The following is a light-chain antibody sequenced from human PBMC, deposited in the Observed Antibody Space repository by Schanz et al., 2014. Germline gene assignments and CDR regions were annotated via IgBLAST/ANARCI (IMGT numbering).Light chain of an antibody. J-gene: IGLJ2*01. CDR2: EVS. V-gene: IGLV2-23*02. CDR1: NSDVGSYNL. Sequence: QSALTQPASVSGSPGQSITISCTGTNSDVGSYNLVSWYQQHPGKAPKLMIYEVSQRPSGVPDRFSGSKSGNTASLTVSGLQADDEADYYCCSYAGRSLIFGGGTKLTVL. CDR3: CSYAGRSLI.